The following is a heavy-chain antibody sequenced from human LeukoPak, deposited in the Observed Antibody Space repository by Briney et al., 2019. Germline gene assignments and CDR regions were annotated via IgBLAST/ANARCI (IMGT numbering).Heavy chain of an antibody. CDR2: VSWNSGNI. Sequence: GGSLRLSCAASGFTFDDYAMHWVRQAPGKGLEWISGVSWNSGNIGYADSVKGRFTISRDNAKNSLYLQMNSLRVEDMALYYCAKGKYSSSSSGFDYWGQGTLVTVSS. D-gene: IGHD6-6*01. J-gene: IGHJ4*02. V-gene: IGHV3-9*03. CDR3: AKGKYSSSSSGFDY. CDR1: GFTFDDYA.